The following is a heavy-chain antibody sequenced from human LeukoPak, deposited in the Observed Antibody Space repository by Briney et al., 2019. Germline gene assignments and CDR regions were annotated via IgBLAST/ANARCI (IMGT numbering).Heavy chain of an antibody. V-gene: IGHV3-21*01. CDR2: ISSSSTYI. CDR3: ARDLRGSTTGTTSAFDI. CDR1: GFTFSSHS. J-gene: IGHJ3*02. Sequence: GGSLRLSCAASGFTFSSHSMNWVRRAPGKGLEWVSSISSSSTYIYYAASVKGRFTISRDNAKNSLYLQMNSLRAEDTAVYCCARDLRGSTTGTTSAFDIWGQGTMVTVSS. D-gene: IGHD1-1*01.